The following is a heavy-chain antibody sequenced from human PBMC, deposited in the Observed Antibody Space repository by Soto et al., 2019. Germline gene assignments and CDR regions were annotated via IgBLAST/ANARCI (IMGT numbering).Heavy chain of an antibody. D-gene: IGHD2-15*01. CDR1: GSSITNSFY. Sequence: SETLSLTCRVSGSSITNSFYWGWIRQSPEKGLEWIGSISHTGRTSYNPSLKSRVSISVDTSKNQSSLTLTSVTAADTAVYYCARDPANLALAVAYFDSWGQGTLVTVSS. V-gene: IGHV4-38-2*02. CDR2: ISHTGRT. CDR3: ARDPANLALAVAYFDS. J-gene: IGHJ4*02.